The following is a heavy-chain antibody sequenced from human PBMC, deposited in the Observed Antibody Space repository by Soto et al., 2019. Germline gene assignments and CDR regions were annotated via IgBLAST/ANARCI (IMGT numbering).Heavy chain of an antibody. D-gene: IGHD3-9*01. CDR2: ISGSGDNT. J-gene: IGHJ4*02. V-gene: IGHV3-23*01. CDR1: RFSFSSYA. Sequence: GGSLRLSCAASRFSFSSYAMSWVRQAPGKGLDWVSTISGSGDNTYYADSVEGRFTISRDNSKNTLYLQMNSLRAEDTAVYYCAKGPVLRYFDWLFDYWGQGTLVTVSS. CDR3: AKGPVLRYFDWLFDY.